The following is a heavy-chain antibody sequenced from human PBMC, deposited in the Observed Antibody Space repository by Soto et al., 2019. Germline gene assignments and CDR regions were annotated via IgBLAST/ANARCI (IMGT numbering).Heavy chain of an antibody. CDR1: GFTFSSYG. CDR2: IWYDGSNK. V-gene: IGHV3-33*01. CDR3: ARARVVVVGYMDV. J-gene: IGHJ6*03. Sequence: GGSLRLSCAASGFTFSSYGMHWVRQAPGKGLEWVAVIWYDGSNKYCADSVKGRFTISRDNSKNTLYLQMNSLRAEDTAVYYCARARVVVVGYMDVWGKGTTVTVSS. D-gene: IGHD2-15*01.